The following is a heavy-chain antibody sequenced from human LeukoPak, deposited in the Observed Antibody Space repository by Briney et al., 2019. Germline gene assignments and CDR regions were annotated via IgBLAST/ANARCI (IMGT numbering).Heavy chain of an antibody. CDR2: ISGGGGTI. Sequence: GGSLRLSCAASGFTFSNYEINWVRQAPGKGLEWVSYISGGGGTIYYADSVKGRFTISRDNSKNTLYLQMNSLRAEDTAVYYCAKERTYYDFWSGPAETHLFDYWGQGTLVTVSS. CDR3: AKERTYYDFWSGPAETHLFDY. V-gene: IGHV3-23*01. CDR1: GFTFSNYE. D-gene: IGHD3-3*01. J-gene: IGHJ4*02.